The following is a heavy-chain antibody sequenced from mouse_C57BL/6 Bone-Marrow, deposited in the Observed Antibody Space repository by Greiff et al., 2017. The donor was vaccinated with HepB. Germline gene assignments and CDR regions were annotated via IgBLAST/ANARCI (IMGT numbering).Heavy chain of an antibody. J-gene: IGHJ4*01. Sequence: EVMLVESGGDLVKPGGSLKLSCAASGFTFSSYGMSWVRQTPDKRLEWVATISSGGSYTYYPDSVKGRFTISRDNAKNTLYLQMSSLKSEDTAMYYCARRDPRGAMDYWGQGTSVTVSS. CDR2: ISSGGSYT. V-gene: IGHV5-6*02. D-gene: IGHD3-1*01. CDR1: GFTFSSYG. CDR3: ARRDPRGAMDY.